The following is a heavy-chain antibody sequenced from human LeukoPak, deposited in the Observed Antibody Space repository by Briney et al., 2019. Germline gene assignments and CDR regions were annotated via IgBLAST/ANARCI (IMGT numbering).Heavy chain of an antibody. CDR3: ARVGGYYDSSGYYYV. D-gene: IGHD3-22*01. CDR2: INPNSGGT. CDR1: GYTFTGYY. J-gene: IGHJ4*02. V-gene: IGHV1-2*02. Sequence: ASVKVSCKASGYTFTGYYMHWVRQALGQGLEWMGWINPNSGGTNYAQKFQGRVTMTRDTSISTAYMELSRLRSDDTAVYYCARVGGYYDSSGYYYVWGQGTLVTVSS.